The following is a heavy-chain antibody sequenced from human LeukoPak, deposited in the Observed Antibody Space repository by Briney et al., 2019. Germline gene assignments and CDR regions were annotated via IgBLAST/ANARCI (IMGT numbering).Heavy chain of an antibody. D-gene: IGHD6-19*01. CDR1: GFTFSSYS. CDR3: ARPSNEGQWLVGQGVDY. Sequence: GGSLRLSCAASGFTFSSYSMNWVRQAPGKGLEWGSSISSSSSYIYYADSVKGRFTISRDNAKKSMYLQMNSLRAEDTAVYYCARPSNEGQWLVGQGVDYWGQGTLVTVSS. CDR2: ISSSSSYI. V-gene: IGHV3-21*01. J-gene: IGHJ4*02.